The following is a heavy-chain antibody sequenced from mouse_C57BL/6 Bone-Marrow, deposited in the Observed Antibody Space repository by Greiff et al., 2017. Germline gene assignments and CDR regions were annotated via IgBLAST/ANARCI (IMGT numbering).Heavy chain of an antibody. D-gene: IGHD6-1*01. CDR2: IYPGDGDT. V-gene: IGHV1-82*01. Sequence: QVQLQQSGPELVKPGASVKISCKASGYAFSSSWMNWVKQRPGQGLEWIGRIYPGDGDTNYNGKFKGKATLTADKSSSTAYMQLSSLTSEDSAVYFCARSPPDYWGQGTTLTVSS. CDR3: ARSPPDY. CDR1: GYAFSSSW. J-gene: IGHJ2*01.